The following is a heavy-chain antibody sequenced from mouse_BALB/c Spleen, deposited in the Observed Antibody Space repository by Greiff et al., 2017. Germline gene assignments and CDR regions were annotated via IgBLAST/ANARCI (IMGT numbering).Heavy chain of an antibody. V-gene: IGHV2-9-2*01. J-gene: IGHJ3*01. Sequence: VQLVESGPGLVAPSQSLSITCTVSGFSLTSYDISWIRQPPGKGLEWLGVIWTGGGTNYNSAFMSRLSISKDNSKSQVFLKMNSLQTDDTAIYYCVRAPGAYWGQGTLVTVSA. CDR1: GFSLTSYD. CDR2: IWTGGGT. CDR3: VRAPGAY.